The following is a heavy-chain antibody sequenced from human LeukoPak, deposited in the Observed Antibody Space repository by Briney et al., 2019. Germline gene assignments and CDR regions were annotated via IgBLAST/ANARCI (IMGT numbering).Heavy chain of an antibody. CDR3: ARVRYCSTNRCYDREFDN. D-gene: IGHD2-2*01. Sequence: SETLSLTCTVSGGSISNYYWSWIRQPPGKGLEWIGYIYYSGNTNYDPSLKSRVTISVDTSKNQFSLKLNSVTAADTAVYYCARVRYCSTNRCYDREFDNWGQGTLVTVSS. CDR2: IYYSGNT. CDR1: GGSISNYY. V-gene: IGHV4-59*01. J-gene: IGHJ5*02.